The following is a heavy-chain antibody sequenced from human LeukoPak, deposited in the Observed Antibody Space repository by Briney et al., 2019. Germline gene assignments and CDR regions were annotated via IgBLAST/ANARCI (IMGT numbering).Heavy chain of an antibody. CDR2: IYPGDSDT. Sequence: GASLKISCKGSGSRFTSYWIGWVRQMPGKGLEWMGIIYPGDSDTRYSPSFQGQVTISADKSISTAYLQWSSLKASDTAMYYCARLLIVVVPAASNFDYWGQGTLVTVSS. V-gene: IGHV5-51*01. CDR3: ARLLIVVVPAASNFDY. J-gene: IGHJ4*02. D-gene: IGHD2-2*01. CDR1: GSRFTSYW.